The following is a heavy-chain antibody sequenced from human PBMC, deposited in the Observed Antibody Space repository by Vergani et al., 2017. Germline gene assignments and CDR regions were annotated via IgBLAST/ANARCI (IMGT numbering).Heavy chain of an antibody. CDR3: ARGRITMIVVVLRGYYYMDV. CDR2: MNPNSGNT. D-gene: IGHD3-22*01. Sequence: QVQLVQSGAEVKKPGASVKVSCKASGYTFTSYDINWVRQATGQGLEWMGWMNPNSGNTGYAQKFQGRVTMTRNTSISTAYMELSSLRSEDTAVYYCARGRITMIVVVLRGYYYMDVWGKGTTVTVSS. CDR1: GYTFTSYD. V-gene: IGHV1-8*01. J-gene: IGHJ6*03.